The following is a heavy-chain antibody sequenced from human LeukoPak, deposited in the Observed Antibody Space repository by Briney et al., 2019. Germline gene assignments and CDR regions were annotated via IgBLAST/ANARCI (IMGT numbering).Heavy chain of an antibody. Sequence: SETLSLTCTVSGGSISSYYWSWIRQPPGKGLEWIGYIYYSGSTNYNPSLKSRVTRSVDTSKNQFSLKLSSVTAADTAEYYCTRYYYDSSGYYYGEYFQHWGQGTLVTVSS. CDR3: TRYYYDSSGYYYGEYFQH. CDR1: GGSISSYY. V-gene: IGHV4-59*01. CDR2: IYYSGST. D-gene: IGHD3-22*01. J-gene: IGHJ1*01.